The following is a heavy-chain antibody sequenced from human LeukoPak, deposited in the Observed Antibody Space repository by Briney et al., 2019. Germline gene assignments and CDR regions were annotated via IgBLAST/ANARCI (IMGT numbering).Heavy chain of an antibody. V-gene: IGHV4-39*01. Sequence: SETLSLTCTASGGSISSSSYYWGWIRQPPGKGLEWIGSIYYSGSTYYNPSLKSRVTISVDTSKNQFSLKLSSVTAADTAVYYCARLAYYYDSSQSSAFDIWGQGTMVTVSS. CDR3: ARLAYYYDSSQSSAFDI. D-gene: IGHD3-22*01. CDR1: GGSISSSSYY. J-gene: IGHJ3*02. CDR2: IYYSGST.